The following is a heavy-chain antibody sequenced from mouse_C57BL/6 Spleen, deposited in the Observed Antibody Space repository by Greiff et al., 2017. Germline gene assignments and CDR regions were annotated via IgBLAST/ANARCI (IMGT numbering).Heavy chain of an antibody. Sequence: VQLQQPGTELVKPGASVKLSCKASGYTFTSYWMHWVKQRPGQGLEWIGNINPSNGGTNYNEKFKSKATLTVDKSSSTAYMQLSSLTSEDSAVYYCARFGYYYGSSSYYFDYWGQGTTLTVSS. CDR3: ARFGYYYGSSSYYFDY. D-gene: IGHD1-1*01. V-gene: IGHV1-53*01. CDR2: INPSNGGT. CDR1: GYTFTSYW. J-gene: IGHJ2*01.